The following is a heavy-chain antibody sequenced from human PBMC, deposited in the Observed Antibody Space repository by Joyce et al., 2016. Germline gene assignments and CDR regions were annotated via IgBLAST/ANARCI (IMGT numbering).Heavy chain of an antibody. CDR3: ARDRTGTTNPFDY. J-gene: IGHJ4*02. D-gene: IGHD1-7*01. V-gene: IGHV3-21*01. CDR1: GFTFSTYS. CDR2: ISNRSAYI. Sequence: EVQLVESGGGLVKPGGSLRLSCAASGFTFSTYSMNWVRQAPGKGLEWVSSISNRSAYIYYADSVRGRFTISRDNAKHSLYLQMNSLRAEDTAGYYCARDRTGTTNPFDYWGQGTLVTVSS.